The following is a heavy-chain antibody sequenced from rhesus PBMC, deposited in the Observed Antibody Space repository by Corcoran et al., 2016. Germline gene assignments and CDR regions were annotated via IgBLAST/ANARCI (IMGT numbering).Heavy chain of an antibody. Sequence: EVQLVESGGGLIQPGGSLRLSCVASGFTFSNYDVFWVRQAPGKWLGWVSSITPTSTSIYFADSGRGRFTISRDNAKNSLSLQMSSLRAEDTAVYYCTVYRVIWGQGVPVTVSS. J-gene: IGHJ4*01. CDR2: ITPTSTSI. V-gene: IGHV3S16*01. D-gene: IGHD1-1-1*01. CDR1: GFTFSNYD. CDR3: TVYRVI.